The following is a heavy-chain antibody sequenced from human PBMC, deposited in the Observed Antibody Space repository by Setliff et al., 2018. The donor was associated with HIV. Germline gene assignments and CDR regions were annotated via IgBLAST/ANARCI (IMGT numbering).Heavy chain of an antibody. V-gene: IGHV4-39*07. Sequence: SETLSLTCTVSGGSVSSPGYYWGWIRQPPGKGLEWIGSVYNSGITFKNPSLKSRVTISVDRSGNQFSLRLTSVTAADTAVYYCATCRHRPSNWFDPWGQGTVVTVSA. J-gene: IGHJ5*02. CDR1: GGSVSSPGYY. CDR2: VYNSGIT. CDR3: ATCRHRPSNWFDP.